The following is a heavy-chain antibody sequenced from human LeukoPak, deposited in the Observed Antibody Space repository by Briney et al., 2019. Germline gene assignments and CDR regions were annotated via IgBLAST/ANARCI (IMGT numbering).Heavy chain of an antibody. D-gene: IGHD2-2*01. CDR1: GFSFSDYY. CDR3: AKALCSSTSCYPDY. CDR2: ISNSGSTI. J-gene: IGHJ4*02. V-gene: IGHV3-11*01. Sequence: GGSLRLSCAASGFSFSDYYMSWIRQAPGKGLEWVSYISNSGSTIYYADSVKGRFTISRDNAKNSLYLQMNSLRAEDTAVYYCAKALCSSTSCYPDYWGQGTLVTVSS.